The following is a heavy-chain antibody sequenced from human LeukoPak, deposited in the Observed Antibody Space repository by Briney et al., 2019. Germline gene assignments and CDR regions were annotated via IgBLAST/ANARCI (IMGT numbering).Heavy chain of an antibody. CDR3: AISVHYDFWSGSGSYMDV. Sequence: ASVKVSCKASGYTFTSYDINWVRQATGQGLEWVGWMNPNSGNTGDAQKIQGRVTITRNTSQSTAYMELSSLRSVDTAVYYCAISVHYDFWSGSGSYMDVWAKGLTVTVSS. CDR1: GYTFTSYD. CDR2: MNPNSGNT. J-gene: IGHJ6*03. D-gene: IGHD3-3*01. V-gene: IGHV1-8*03.